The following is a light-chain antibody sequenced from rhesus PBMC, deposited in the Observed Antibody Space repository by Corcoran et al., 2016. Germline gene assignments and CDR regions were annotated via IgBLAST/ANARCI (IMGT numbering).Light chain of an antibody. J-gene: IGKJ1*01. CDR1: QGISSY. CDR3: QQYKNYPRT. V-gene: IGKV1-28*02. CDR2: AAT. Sequence: DIQMTQSPSSLSASVGDTVTITCRASQGISSYLNWFQQQPGKAPKLLIYAATTLQSGVPSRFSGSGTGTDFTLTISSLQPVDFATYYCQQYKNYPRTFGQGTKVALK.